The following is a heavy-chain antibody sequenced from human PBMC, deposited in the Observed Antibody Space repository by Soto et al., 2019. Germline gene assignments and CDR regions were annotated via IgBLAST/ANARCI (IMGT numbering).Heavy chain of an antibody. Sequence: EVQLLESGGGLVQPGGSLRLSCAASGFTFSSYAMSWVRQAPGKGLEWVSAISGSGGSTYYADSVKGRFTISRDNSKNTLYLQMNSLRAEDTAVYDCAKIPITIFGVVIIPYYYYMDVWGKGTTVTVSS. D-gene: IGHD3-3*01. CDR1: GFTFSSYA. CDR3: AKIPITIFGVVIIPYYYYMDV. CDR2: ISGSGGST. J-gene: IGHJ6*03. V-gene: IGHV3-23*01.